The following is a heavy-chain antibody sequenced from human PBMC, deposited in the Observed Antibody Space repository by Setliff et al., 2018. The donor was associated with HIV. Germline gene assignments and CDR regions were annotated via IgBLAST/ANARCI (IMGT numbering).Heavy chain of an antibody. V-gene: IGHV4-61*09. CDR3: ARVGYGDYGDSFDI. CDR1: GGSISSGSYY. Sequence: SETLSLTCTVSGGSISSGSYYWSWIRQPAGKGLEWIGHIYTSGSTNYNPSLKSRVTISVDTSKNQFSLKLSSVTAADTAVYYCARVGYGDYGDSFDIWGQGTMVTVSS. CDR2: IYTSGST. J-gene: IGHJ3*02. D-gene: IGHD4-17*01.